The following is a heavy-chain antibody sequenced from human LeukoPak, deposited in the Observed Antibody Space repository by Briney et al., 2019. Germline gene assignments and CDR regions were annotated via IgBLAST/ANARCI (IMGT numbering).Heavy chain of an antibody. Sequence: GGSLRLSCAASGFTFSSYAMSWVRQAPGKGLEWVSGISGSGGSTYYADSVKGRFTISRDNSKNTLYLQMNSLRAEDTAVYYCANRGKYCSSTSCLGSAQVGYWGQGTLVTVSS. CDR2: ISGSGGST. J-gene: IGHJ4*02. V-gene: IGHV3-23*01. CDR3: ANRGKYCSSTSCLGSAQVGY. D-gene: IGHD2-2*01. CDR1: GFTFSSYA.